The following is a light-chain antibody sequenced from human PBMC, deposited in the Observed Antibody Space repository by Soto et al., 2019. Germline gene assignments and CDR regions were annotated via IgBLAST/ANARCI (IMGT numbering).Light chain of an antibody. CDR1: QSISSY. CDR3: QQFNNYPLT. V-gene: IGKV1-39*01. CDR2: AAS. J-gene: IGKJ4*01. Sequence: DIQMTQSPSSLSASVGDRVTITCRASQSISSYLNWYQQKPGKAPKLLIYAASILQSGVPSRFSGSRSGTEFTLTISSLQPEDFATYYCQQFNNYPLTFGGGTKVDIK.